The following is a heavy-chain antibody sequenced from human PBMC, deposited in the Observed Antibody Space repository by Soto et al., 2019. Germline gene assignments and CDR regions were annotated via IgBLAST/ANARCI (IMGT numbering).Heavy chain of an antibody. J-gene: IGHJ4*02. CDR1: GFTFSNYA. D-gene: IGHD2-15*01. CDR2: ISGSGGST. CDR3: AKDQGCSWCEMLY. Sequence: EVQLLESGGGLVQPGGSLRLSCAASGFTFSNYAVTWVRQAPGKGLEWVSTISGSGGSTYYADSVKGRFTISRDNSKSTLYLQMNSLRAEDMVVYYCAKDQGCSWCEMLYWGQGTLVTVSS. V-gene: IGHV3-23*01.